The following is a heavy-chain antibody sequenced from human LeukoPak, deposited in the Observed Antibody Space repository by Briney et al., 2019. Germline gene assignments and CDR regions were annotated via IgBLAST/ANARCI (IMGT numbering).Heavy chain of an antibody. V-gene: IGHV3-23*01. CDR2: ISGSGGST. Sequence: GGSLRLSCAASGFTFSIYAMSWVRQAPGKGLEWVSAISGSGGSTYYADSVKGRFTISSDNSKNTLYLQMTSLRAEDTAVYYCAKVRRTMIVADAFDIWGQGTMVTVSS. CDR3: AKVRRTMIVADAFDI. J-gene: IGHJ3*02. D-gene: IGHD3-22*01. CDR1: GFTFSIYA.